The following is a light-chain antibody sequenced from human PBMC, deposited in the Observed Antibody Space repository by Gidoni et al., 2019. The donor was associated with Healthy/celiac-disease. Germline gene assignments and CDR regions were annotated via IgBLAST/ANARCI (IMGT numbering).Light chain of an antibody. J-gene: IGLJ2*01. Sequence: QSVLTQPPSVSGAPGQRVTISCTGSSSNIGAGYAVHWYQQLPGTAPKLLIYGNSKRPSGVPDRFSGSKSGTSASLAITGLQAEDEADYYCQYYDSSLSVVFGGGTKLTAL. V-gene: IGLV1-40*01. CDR3: QYYDSSLSVV. CDR1: SSNIGAGYA. CDR2: GNS.